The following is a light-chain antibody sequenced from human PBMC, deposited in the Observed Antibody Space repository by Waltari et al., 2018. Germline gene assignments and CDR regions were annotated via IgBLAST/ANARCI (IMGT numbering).Light chain of an antibody. V-gene: IGKV3-15*01. CDR3: QQYHNWPYT. CDR1: QTISTN. CDR2: GAS. Sequence: EIVMTQSPATLSVSPGERATLSCRASQTISTNLAWYQHKPGQAPSLLVSGASTRATGVPARFSGSGSGTEFTLTISSLQSEDFALYYCQQYHNWPYTFGQGTKLEIK. J-gene: IGKJ2*01.